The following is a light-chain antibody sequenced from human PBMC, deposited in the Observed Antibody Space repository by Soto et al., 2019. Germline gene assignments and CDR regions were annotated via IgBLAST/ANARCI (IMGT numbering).Light chain of an antibody. CDR2: DVS. J-gene: IGLJ1*01. CDR1: SRDVGGYNY. Sequence: QSVLTQPASVSGSPEQSVTISCTGTSRDVGGYNYVSWYQQHPGKPPKLMIYDVSNRPSGVSNRISGSKSGNWSSLSISGLQAVDEGDYYCSSYTSRSTRYEFGSGTKVT. CDR3: SSYTSRSTRYE. V-gene: IGLV2-14*01.